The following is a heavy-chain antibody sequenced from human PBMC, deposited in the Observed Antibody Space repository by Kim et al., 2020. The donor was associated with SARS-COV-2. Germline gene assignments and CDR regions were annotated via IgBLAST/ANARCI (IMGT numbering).Heavy chain of an antibody. CDR3: ARGGVHSSSWYRWFDP. D-gene: IGHD6-13*01. CDR2: INHSGST. Sequence: SETLSLTCAVYGGSFSGYYWSWIRQPPGKGLEWIGEINHSGSTNYNPSLKSRVTISVDTSKNQFSLKLSSVTAADTAVYYCARGGVHSSSWYRWFDPWGQGTLVTVSS. J-gene: IGHJ5*02. CDR1: GGSFSGYY. V-gene: IGHV4-34*01.